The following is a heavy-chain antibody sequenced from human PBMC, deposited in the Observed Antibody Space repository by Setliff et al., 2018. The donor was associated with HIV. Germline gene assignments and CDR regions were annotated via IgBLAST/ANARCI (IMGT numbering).Heavy chain of an antibody. J-gene: IGHJ3*02. CDR2: IKEDGSEK. D-gene: IGHD3-16*01. V-gene: IGHV3-7*03. CDR3: AKRGGATHPDAFDM. Sequence: GGSLRLSCAASGFTLGSDWMSWVRQAPGKGLEWVASIKEDGSEKYYVDSLKGRFTISRDTAKNTLYLQVSSLRVEDTAVYYCAKRGGATHPDAFDMWGQGTLVTVSS. CDR1: GFTLGSDW.